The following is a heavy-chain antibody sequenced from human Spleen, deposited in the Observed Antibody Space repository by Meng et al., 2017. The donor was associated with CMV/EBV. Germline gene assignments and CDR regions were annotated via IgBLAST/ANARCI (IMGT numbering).Heavy chain of an antibody. CDR2: IRYDGSNK. D-gene: IGHD3-10*01. CDR3: ANLSPWFGAISNFDY. V-gene: IGHV3-30*02. CDR1: GFTFSSFG. J-gene: IGHJ4*02. Sequence: GESLKISCAASGFTFSSFGMHWVRQAPGKGLEWVAFIRYDGSNKYYADSVKGRFTISRDNSKNALHLQMNSLGAEDTAVYYCANLSPWFGAISNFDYWGQGTLVTVSS.